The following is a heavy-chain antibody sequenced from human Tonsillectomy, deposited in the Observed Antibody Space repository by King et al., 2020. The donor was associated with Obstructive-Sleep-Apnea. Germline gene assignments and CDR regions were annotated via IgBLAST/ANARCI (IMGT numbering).Heavy chain of an antibody. J-gene: IGHJ4*02. Sequence: HVQLVESGGGVVQPGRSLRLSCAASGFTFSSYAMHWVRQAPGKGLEWVAVISYDGSNKYYADSVKGRFTISRDNSKNTLNLQMNSLRAEDTAVYYCARGRGIYGSGSYQGDYWGQGTLVTVSS. V-gene: IGHV3-30*04. CDR1: GFTFSSYA. CDR3: ARGRGIYGSGSYQGDY. D-gene: IGHD3-10*01. CDR2: ISYDGSNK.